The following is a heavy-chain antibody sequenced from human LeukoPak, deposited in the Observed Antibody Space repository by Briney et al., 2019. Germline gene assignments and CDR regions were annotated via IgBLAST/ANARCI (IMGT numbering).Heavy chain of an antibody. Sequence: ASVKVSCKASGYTFTSYGINWVRQAPGQGLEWMGWISAYNGDTNYAQKLQGRVTMTTDTSTSTAYMELRSLRSDDTAVYYCARVGQQLVVLYYYYYMDVWGKGTTVTVSS. J-gene: IGHJ6*03. CDR2: ISAYNGDT. V-gene: IGHV1-18*01. CDR3: ARVGQQLVVLYYYYYMDV. CDR1: GYTFTSYG. D-gene: IGHD6-13*01.